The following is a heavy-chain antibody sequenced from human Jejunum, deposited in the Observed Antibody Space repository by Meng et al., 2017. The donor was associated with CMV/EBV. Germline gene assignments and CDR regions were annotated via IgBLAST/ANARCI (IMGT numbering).Heavy chain of an antibody. J-gene: IGHJ1*01. Sequence: CKSSGYTFIDHFISWVRQAPGQGLEWMGWISPKTGNTKYAQKLQDRVSMTTDISTNTAYLDLRGLKSDDTAVYYCARDTYLGEYFQHWGQGTLVTVSS. CDR1: GYTFIDHF. V-gene: IGHV1-18*01. CDR2: ISPKTGNT. CDR3: ARDTYLGEYFQH. D-gene: IGHD2/OR15-2a*01.